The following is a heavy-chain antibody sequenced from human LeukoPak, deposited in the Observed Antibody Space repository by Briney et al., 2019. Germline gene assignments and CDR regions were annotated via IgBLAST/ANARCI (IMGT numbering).Heavy chain of an antibody. Sequence: RGSLRLSCAASGFTFSSYSMNWVRQAPGKGLEWVSSISSSSSYIYYADSVKGRFTISRDNAKNSLYLQMDSLRAEDTAVYYCARDLNRYSGSLGDWGQGTLVTVSS. CDR1: GFTFSSYS. CDR2: ISSSSSYI. CDR3: ARDLNRYSGSLGD. V-gene: IGHV3-21*01. D-gene: IGHD1-26*01. J-gene: IGHJ4*02.